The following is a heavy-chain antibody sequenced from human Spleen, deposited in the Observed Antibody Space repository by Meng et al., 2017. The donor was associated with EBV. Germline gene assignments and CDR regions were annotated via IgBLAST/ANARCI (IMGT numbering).Heavy chain of an antibody. Sequence: VHVWESGPGLIKPSGTLSLTCDVSGGSISSNNWWSWVRQPPGKGLEWIGEIYHSGSTNYNASLKSRVIISVDKSKNQFSLKLSSVTAADTAVYYCARVGYFYGARYYFDYWGQGTLGHRLL. CDR2: IYHSGST. V-gene: IGHV4-4*02. CDR3: ARVGYFYGARYYFDY. J-gene: IGHJ4*02. CDR1: GGSISSNNW. D-gene: IGHD4/OR15-4a*01.